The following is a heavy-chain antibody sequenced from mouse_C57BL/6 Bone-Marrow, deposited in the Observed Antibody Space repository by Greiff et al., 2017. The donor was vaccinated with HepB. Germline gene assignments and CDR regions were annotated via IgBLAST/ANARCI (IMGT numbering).Heavy chain of an antibody. CDR3: ARSWLLNWYFDV. CDR2: IDPSDSYT. V-gene: IGHV1-69*01. CDR1: GYTFTSYW. J-gene: IGHJ1*03. D-gene: IGHD2-3*01. Sequence: VKLQQPGAELVMPGASVKLSCKASGYTFTSYWMHWVKQRPGQGLEWIGEIDPSDSYTNYNQKFKGKSTLTVDKSSSTAYMQLSSLTSEDSAVYYCARSWLLNWYFDVWGTGTTVTVSS.